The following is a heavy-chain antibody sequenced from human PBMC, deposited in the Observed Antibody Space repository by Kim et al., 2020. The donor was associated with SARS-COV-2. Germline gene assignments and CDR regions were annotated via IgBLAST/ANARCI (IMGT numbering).Heavy chain of an antibody. V-gene: IGHV4-61*07. D-gene: IGHD3-10*01. J-gene: IGHJ4*02. Sequence: KSRVTISVDTSKNQFSLKLSSVTAADTAVYYCARQTYYYGSGSYYRRFDYWGQGTLVTVSS. CDR3: ARQTYYYGSGSYYRRFDY.